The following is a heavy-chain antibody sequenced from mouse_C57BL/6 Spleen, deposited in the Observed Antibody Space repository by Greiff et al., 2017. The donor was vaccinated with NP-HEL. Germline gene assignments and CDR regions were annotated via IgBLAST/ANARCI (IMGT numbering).Heavy chain of an antibody. CDR1: GYTFTSYG. J-gene: IGHJ2*01. V-gene: IGHV1-81*01. D-gene: IGHD1-2*01. CDR2: IYPRSGNT. CDR3: ARYDTTAYFDY. Sequence: VQVVESGAELARPGASVKLSCKASGYTFTSYGISWVKQRTGRGLEWIGEIYPRSGNTYYNEKFKGKATLTADKSSGTAYMELRSLTSEDSAVYFCARYDTTAYFDYWGQGTTLTVSS.